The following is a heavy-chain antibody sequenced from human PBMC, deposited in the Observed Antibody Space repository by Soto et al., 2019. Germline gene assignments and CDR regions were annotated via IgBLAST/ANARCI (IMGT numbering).Heavy chain of an antibody. V-gene: IGHV5-51*01. Sequence: EESLTSSCQGSGYSFTSYCIAWVRQMPGKGLEWMGIIYPGDSDTRYSPSFQGQVTISADKSISTAYLQWSSPKASDTAMYYCARKSCDSTSCYWAFDIWGQGTMVTVSS. CDR3: ARKSCDSTSCYWAFDI. J-gene: IGHJ3*02. D-gene: IGHD2-2*01. CDR1: GYSFTSYC. CDR2: IYPGDSDT.